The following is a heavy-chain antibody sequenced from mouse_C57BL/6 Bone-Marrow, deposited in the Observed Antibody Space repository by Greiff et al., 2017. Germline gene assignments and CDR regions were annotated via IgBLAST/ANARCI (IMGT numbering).Heavy chain of an antibody. CDR3: AVTTVVATRMDY. Sequence: VQLQQPGAELVRPGSSVKLSCKASGYTFTSYWMHWVKQRPIQGLEWIGNIDPSDSETHYNQKFKDKATLTVDKSSSTAYMQLSSLTSEDSAVYYCAVTTVVATRMDYWGQGTSVTVSS. CDR1: GYTFTSYW. V-gene: IGHV1-52*01. CDR2: IDPSDSET. D-gene: IGHD1-1*01. J-gene: IGHJ4*01.